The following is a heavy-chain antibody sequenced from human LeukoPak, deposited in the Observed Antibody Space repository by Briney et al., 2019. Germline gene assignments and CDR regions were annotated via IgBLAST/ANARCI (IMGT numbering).Heavy chain of an antibody. CDR2: INHSGST. CDR3: ARGSTAIDY. D-gene: IGHD2-2*01. CDR1: GGSFSGYY. J-gene: IGHJ4*02. V-gene: IGHV4-34*01. Sequence: SETLSLTCAVYGGSFSGYYWSWIRQPPGKGLEWIGEINHSGSTNYNPSLKSRVTISVDTSKNQFSLKLSSVTAADTAVYYCARGSTAIDYWGQGTLVTVSS.